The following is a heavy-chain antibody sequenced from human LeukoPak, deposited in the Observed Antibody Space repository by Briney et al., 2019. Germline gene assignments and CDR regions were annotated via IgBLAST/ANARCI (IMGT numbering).Heavy chain of an antibody. CDR1: GYSISSGYY. V-gene: IGHV4-38-2*01. Sequence: SETLSLTCAVSGYSISSGYYWGWIRQPPGMGPEWVGNIHHTGSTYYHPSLKSRVTISVDTSKNQFSLKLNSVTAADTAVYDCARQVSTPRWFDPWGQGTLVTVSS. CDR3: ARQVSTPRWFDP. J-gene: IGHJ5*02. CDR2: IHHTGST.